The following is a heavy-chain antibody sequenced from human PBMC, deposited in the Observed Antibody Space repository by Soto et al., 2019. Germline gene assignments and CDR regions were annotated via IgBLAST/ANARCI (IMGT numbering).Heavy chain of an antibody. CDR2: IIPIFGTA. V-gene: IGHV1-69*01. CDR3: ARGSATVTYYYYGMDV. J-gene: IGHJ6*02. CDR1: GGTFSSYA. Sequence: QVQLVQSGAEVKKPGSSVKVSCKASGGTFSSYAISWVRQAPXQGLEWMGGIIPIFGTANYAQKFQGRVTXXXXXXXXXXXXXXXXXXXXXTAVYYCARGSATVTYYYYGMDVWGQGTTVTVSS. D-gene: IGHD4-4*01.